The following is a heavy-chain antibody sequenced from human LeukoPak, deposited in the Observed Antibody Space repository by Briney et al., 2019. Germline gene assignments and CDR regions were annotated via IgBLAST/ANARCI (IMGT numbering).Heavy chain of an antibody. CDR1: GYTFTIYA. V-gene: IGHV1-3*01. J-gene: IGHJ4*02. Sequence: VASVKVSCKASGYTFTIYAMHWVRQAPGQRLEWMGWINAGNGNTKYSQKFQGRVTITRDTSASTAYMELSSLRSEDTAVYYCARGASSSWYEPIDYWGQGTLVTVSS. D-gene: IGHD6-13*01. CDR3: ARGASSSWYEPIDY. CDR2: INAGNGNT.